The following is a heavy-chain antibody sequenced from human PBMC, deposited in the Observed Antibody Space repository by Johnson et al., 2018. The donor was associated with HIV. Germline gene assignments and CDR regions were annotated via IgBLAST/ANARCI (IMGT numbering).Heavy chain of an antibody. CDR1: GFTVSSNY. CDR3: ARGDADWNYVGGAFDI. Sequence: VQLVESGGGLIQPGGSLRLSCSASGFTVSSNYMNWVRQAPGKGLEWVSVIYSGGSTYYADSVKGRFTISRDNSKNTLYLQMNSLRVEDTAVYYCARGDADWNYVGGAFDIWGQGTLVTVSS. J-gene: IGHJ3*02. CDR2: IYSGGST. V-gene: IGHV3-53*01. D-gene: IGHD1-7*01.